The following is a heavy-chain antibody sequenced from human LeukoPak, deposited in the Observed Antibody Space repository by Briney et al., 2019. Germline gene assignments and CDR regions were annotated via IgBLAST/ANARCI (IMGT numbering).Heavy chain of an antibody. CDR1: GYTFTSYY. CDR2: INPSGGST. J-gene: IGHJ4*02. Sequence: GASVKVSCKASGYTFTSYYMHWVRQAPGQGLEWMGIINPSGGSTSYAQKFQGRVTMTRNTSISTAYMELSSLRSEDTAVYYCARGPVKSGDLDYWGQGTLVTVSS. CDR3: ARGPVKSGDLDY. V-gene: IGHV1-46*01. D-gene: IGHD3-10*01.